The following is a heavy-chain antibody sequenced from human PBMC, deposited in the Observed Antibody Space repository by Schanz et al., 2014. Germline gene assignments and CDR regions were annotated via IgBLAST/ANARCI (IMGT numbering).Heavy chain of an antibody. CDR1: GFTFSSYG. V-gene: IGHV3-48*01. CDR2: ISSASSTI. CDR3: ARAGYDADNWFDP. D-gene: IGHD2-2*01. Sequence: EVQLVESGGGLVQPGGSLRLSCAASGFTFSSYGLNWFRQAPGRGLEWVSYISSASSTINYADSVKGRFTISRDNAKNSLFLQMNSLRAEDTAVYYCARAGYDADNWFDPWGQGTLVTVSS. J-gene: IGHJ5*02.